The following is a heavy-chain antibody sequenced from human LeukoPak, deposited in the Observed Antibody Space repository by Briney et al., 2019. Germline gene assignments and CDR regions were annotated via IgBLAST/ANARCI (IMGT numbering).Heavy chain of an antibody. D-gene: IGHD1-26*01. J-gene: IGHJ4*02. V-gene: IGHV3-30*03. CDR2: ISYDGSNK. Sequence: GGSLRLSCAASGFSFSDYNMNWVRQAPGKGLEWVAVISYDGSNKYYADSVKGRFTISRDNSKNTLYLQMNSLRAEDTAVYYCARANHRWELRWDFDYWGQGTLVTVSS. CDR3: ARANHRWELRWDFDY. CDR1: GFSFSDYN.